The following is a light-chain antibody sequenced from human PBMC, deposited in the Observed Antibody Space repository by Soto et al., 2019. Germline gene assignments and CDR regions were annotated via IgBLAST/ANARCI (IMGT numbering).Light chain of an antibody. CDR3: SSYTATNTLV. CDR1: SSDVGSYSL. J-gene: IGLJ2*01. Sequence: QSALTQPASVSGSPGQSITISCTGTSSDVGSYSLVSWYQQHPGKAPKLMIYEGSNRPSGISNRFSGSKSGNTASLTVSGLQAEDEADYYCSSYTATNTLVFGGGTKVTVL. V-gene: IGLV2-14*02. CDR2: EGS.